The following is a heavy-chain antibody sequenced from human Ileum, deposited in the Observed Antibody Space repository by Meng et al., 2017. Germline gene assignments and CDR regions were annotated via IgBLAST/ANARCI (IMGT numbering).Heavy chain of an antibody. V-gene: IGHV4-31*03. Sequence: AQLQEAGPGLIKHSQTLFLTYTVSGASVRSGDYYWGWFRQHPEKGLECIGLIYSCGVTDYRSALSGRFTISLDTSKNQFSLSMNSITAADTAIYYCARGKGVYEHPYYWGQGTLVTVSS. CDR1: GASVRSGDYY. CDR3: ARGKGVYEHPYY. J-gene: IGHJ4*02. D-gene: IGHD5/OR15-5a*01. CDR2: IYSCGVT.